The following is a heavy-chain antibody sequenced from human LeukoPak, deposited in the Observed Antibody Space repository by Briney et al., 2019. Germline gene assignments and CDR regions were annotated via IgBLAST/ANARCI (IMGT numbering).Heavy chain of an antibody. Sequence: GGSLRLSCAASGFTFSSNTMNWVRQAPGNGLEWVSSISSDGIHTFYADPVKGRFTISRDNAKNSLCLQMNSLRDEDTAVYYCSKDRPRSSFDYWGQGILVTVSS. V-gene: IGHV3-21*01. J-gene: IGHJ4*02. D-gene: IGHD6-6*01. CDR1: GFTFSSNT. CDR2: ISSDGIHT. CDR3: SKDRPRSSFDY.